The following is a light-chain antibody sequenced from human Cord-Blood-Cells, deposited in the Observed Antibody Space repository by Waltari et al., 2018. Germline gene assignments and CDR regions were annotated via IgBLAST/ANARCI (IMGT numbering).Light chain of an antibody. CDR1: ASPKKY. CDR3: QSADSSGTYVV. J-gene: IGLJ2*01. V-gene: IGLV3-25*03. CDR2: KDS. Sequence: SYELTQPPPVSVSPGQTARITCSGDASPKKYAYWYQQKPGQAPVLVIYKDSERPSGIPERFSGSSSGTTVTLTISGVQAEDEADYYCQSADSSGTYVVFGGGTKLTVL.